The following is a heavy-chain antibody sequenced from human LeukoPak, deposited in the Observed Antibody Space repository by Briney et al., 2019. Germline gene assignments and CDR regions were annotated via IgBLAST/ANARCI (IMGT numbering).Heavy chain of an antibody. J-gene: IGHJ4*02. CDR1: GYSFTSYW. CDR2: IYPGDSDT. V-gene: IGHV5-51*01. Sequence: GESLKISCKGSGYSFTSYWIGWVRQMPGKGLEWMGIIYPGDSDTRYSPSFQGQVTISADKSISTAYLQWSSLKASDTAMYYCASQINPTIFGVGLFDYWGQGTLVTVSS. D-gene: IGHD3-3*01. CDR3: ASQINPTIFGVGLFDY.